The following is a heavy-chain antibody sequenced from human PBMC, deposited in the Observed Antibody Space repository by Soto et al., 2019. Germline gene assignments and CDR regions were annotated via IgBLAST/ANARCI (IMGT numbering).Heavy chain of an antibody. CDR2: ILPFFGTV. CDR3: STRHWGLYAVDC. Sequence: QVQLVQSGAEVREPGSSVKVSCKPSGGTFRDFAFSWVRQAPGQGLEWMVGILPFFGTVTYTEKFQGRVTLTADKSTKTAYMELSSLRLEDTAVYYCSTRHWGLYAVDCWGQGTVVTVSS. J-gene: IGHJ3*01. V-gene: IGHV1-69*06. D-gene: IGHD2-21*02. CDR1: GGTFRDFA.